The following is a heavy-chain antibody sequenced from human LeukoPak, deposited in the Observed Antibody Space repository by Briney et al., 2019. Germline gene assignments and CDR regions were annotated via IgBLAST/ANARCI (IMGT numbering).Heavy chain of an antibody. V-gene: IGHV3-48*01. CDR1: GFTFGTYS. Sequence: GSLRLSCAASGFTFGTYSMNWVRQAPGKGLEWVTYISSSGSTIYYRDSVKGRFTISRDNAKNSLYLEMNSLRVEDSAVYYCARGDLGTSYYNYGMDVWGQGTTVTVSS. CDR2: ISSSGSTI. J-gene: IGHJ6*02. CDR3: ARGDLGTSYYNYGMDV. D-gene: IGHD3/OR15-3a*01.